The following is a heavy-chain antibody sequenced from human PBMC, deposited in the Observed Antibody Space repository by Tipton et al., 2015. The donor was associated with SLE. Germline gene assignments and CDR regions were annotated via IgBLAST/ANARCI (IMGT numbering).Heavy chain of an antibody. V-gene: IGHV4-39*07. Sequence: TLSLTCTVSGGSISSSSYYWGWIRQPPGKGLEWIRSIYYSGSTNYNPSLKSRVTISVDTSRNQFSLKLSSVTAADTAVYYCAREQLVRAFDIWGQGTMVTVSS. CDR1: GGSISSSSYY. CDR3: AREQLVRAFDI. D-gene: IGHD6-6*01. CDR2: IYYSGST. J-gene: IGHJ3*02.